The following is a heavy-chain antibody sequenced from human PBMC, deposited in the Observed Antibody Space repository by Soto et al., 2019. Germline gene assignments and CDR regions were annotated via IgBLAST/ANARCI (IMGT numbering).Heavy chain of an antibody. Sequence: GESLKISCKGSGYSFTSYWIGWVRQMPGKGLEWMGIIYPGDSDTRYSPSFQGQVTISADKSISTAYLQWSSLKASDTAMYYCVIFIIYDFLTVYTYTGFDPGGQEPLFTVP. CDR3: VIFIIYDFLTVYTYTGFDP. D-gene: IGHD3-9*01. CDR1: GYSFTSYW. V-gene: IGHV5-51*01. CDR2: IYPGDSDT. J-gene: IGHJ5*02.